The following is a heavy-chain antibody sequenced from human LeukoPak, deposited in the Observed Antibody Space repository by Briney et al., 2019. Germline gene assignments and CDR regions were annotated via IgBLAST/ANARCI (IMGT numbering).Heavy chain of an antibody. J-gene: IGHJ4*02. CDR3: ARDQYYYDSSGSVDY. Sequence: ASVKVSCKASGYTFTSYGISWVRQAPGQRLEWMGWINAGNGNTKYSQKFQGRVTITRDTSASTAYMELSSLRSEDTAVYYCARDQYYYDSSGSVDYWGQGTLVTVST. D-gene: IGHD3-22*01. CDR1: GYTFTSYG. CDR2: INAGNGNT. V-gene: IGHV1-3*01.